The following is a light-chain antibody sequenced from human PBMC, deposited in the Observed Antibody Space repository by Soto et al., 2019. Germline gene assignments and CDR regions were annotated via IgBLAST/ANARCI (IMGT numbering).Light chain of an antibody. V-gene: IGKV3-11*01. CDR2: DVS. CDR1: QSVSRY. J-gene: IGKJ4*01. CDR3: QHRSNWPLT. Sequence: EILLTQSAATLSFSPGERATISCRASQSVSRYLAWFQQKPGQAPRLLIYDVSNRATGIPARFSGSGSGTDFTLTISSLEPEDFAIYYCQHRSNWPLTFGGGTKVDIK.